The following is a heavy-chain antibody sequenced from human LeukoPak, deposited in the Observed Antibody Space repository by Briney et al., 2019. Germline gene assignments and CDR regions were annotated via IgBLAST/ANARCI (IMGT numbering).Heavy chain of an antibody. V-gene: IGHV3-20*04. CDR3: ARDNSKLRAYYFDY. CDR2: INWIGSMT. J-gene: IGHJ4*02. Sequence: GGSLRLSCAASGFTFDDYGMNWVRQAPGQGLEWVSGINWIGSMTGYADSVKGRFTISRDNAKNSLYLQMNSLRAEDTALYYCARDNSKLRAYYFDYWGQGILVTVSS. D-gene: IGHD4-17*01. CDR1: GFTFDDYG.